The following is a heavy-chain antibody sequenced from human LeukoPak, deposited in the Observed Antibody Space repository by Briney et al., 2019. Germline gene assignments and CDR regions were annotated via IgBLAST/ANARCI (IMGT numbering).Heavy chain of an antibody. CDR2: IYPGDSDT. CDR1: GYTFISYW. V-gene: IGHV5-51*01. J-gene: IGHJ5*02. Sequence: GESLKISCKASGYTFISYWIAWVRQMPGKGLEWMGIIYPGDSDTRYSPSFQGQVTISADKSISTAYLQWSSLKASDTAMYYCARLAYGSGTALLDPWGQGTLVTVSS. CDR3: ARLAYGSGTALLDP. D-gene: IGHD3-10*01.